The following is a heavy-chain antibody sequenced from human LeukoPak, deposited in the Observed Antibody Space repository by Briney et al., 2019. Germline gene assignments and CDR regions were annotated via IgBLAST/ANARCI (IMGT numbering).Heavy chain of an antibody. D-gene: IGHD3-3*01. J-gene: IGHJ4*02. V-gene: IGHV1-2*02. CDR3: ARGQGITISGVVKVFDY. CDR2: INPNSGGT. CDR1: GYTFTGYY. Sequence: ASVKVSCKASGYTFTGYYMHWVRQAPGQGLEWMGWINPNSGGTNYAQKFQGRVTMTRDTSISTAYMELSRLRSDDTAVYYCARGQGITISGVVKVFDYWGQGTLVTVSS.